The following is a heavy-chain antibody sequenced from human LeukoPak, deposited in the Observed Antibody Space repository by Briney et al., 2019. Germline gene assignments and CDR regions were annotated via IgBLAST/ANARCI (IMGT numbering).Heavy chain of an antibody. D-gene: IGHD5-18*01. CDR1: GGSVSSYY. V-gene: IGHV4-59*02. J-gene: IGHJ5*02. CDR3: ARAGYSNAQDVNWFDP. Sequence: SETLSLTCTVSGGSVSSYYWSWIRQPPGKGLEWIGYIYYSGSTNYNPSLKSRVTISVDTSKNQSSLKLSSATAADTAVYYCARAGYSNAQDVNWFDPWGQGTLVTVSS. CDR2: IYYSGST.